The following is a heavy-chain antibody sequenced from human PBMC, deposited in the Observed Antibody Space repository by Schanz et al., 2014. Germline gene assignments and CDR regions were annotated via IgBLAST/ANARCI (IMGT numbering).Heavy chain of an antibody. Sequence: EVQLLDSGGGLVQPGGSLRLSCEASGFDFNSYSMNWVRQVPGKGLEWLSYIATSSSTRHYADSVKGRVTISRDNAKNSVSLQMRRLRVEDTAVYYCAREEGWGIAAAGPKHYYYGMDVWGQGTTVTVSS. CDR2: IATSSSTR. CDR3: AREEGWGIAAAGPKHYYYGMDV. CDR1: GFDFNSYS. V-gene: IGHV3-48*01. J-gene: IGHJ6*02. D-gene: IGHD6-13*01.